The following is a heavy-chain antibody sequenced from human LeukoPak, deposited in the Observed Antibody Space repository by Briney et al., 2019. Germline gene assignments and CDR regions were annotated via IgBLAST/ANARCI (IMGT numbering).Heavy chain of an antibody. D-gene: IGHD2-15*01. CDR1: GFTVSSNY. J-gene: IGHJ6*02. CDR2: IYSGGST. CDR3: ARSSDCSGGSCRPYYYGMDV. Sequence: GGSLRLSCAASGFTVSSNYMSWVRQAPGKGLEWVSVIYSGGSTYYADSVKGRITISRDNSKNTLYLQMNSLRAEDTAVYYCARSSDCSGGSCRPYYYGMDVWGQGTTVTVSS. V-gene: IGHV3-66*02.